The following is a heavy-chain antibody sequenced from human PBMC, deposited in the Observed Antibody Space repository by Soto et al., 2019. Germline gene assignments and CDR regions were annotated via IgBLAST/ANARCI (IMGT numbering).Heavy chain of an antibody. J-gene: IGHJ4*02. D-gene: IGHD3-10*01. V-gene: IGHV3-23*01. CDR3: AKDRHYGSGTYSDSYLDY. CDR2: ISGSGGTT. CDR1: GFTFNSYA. Sequence: EVQLLESGGGLVQPGGSLRLSCGGSGFTFNSYAMTWVRQAPGKGLEWVSAISGSGGTTYYANSVKGRFTISRDQSKDTRYVQMNSLRAEDTAIYYCAKDRHYGSGTYSDSYLDYWGQVTLVTVSS.